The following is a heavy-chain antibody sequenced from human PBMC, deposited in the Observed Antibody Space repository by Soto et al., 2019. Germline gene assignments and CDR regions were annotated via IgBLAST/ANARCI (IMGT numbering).Heavy chain of an antibody. Sequence: QVQLVESGGGVVQPGRSLRLSCAASGFTFSSYAMHWVRQAPGKGLEWVAVISYDGSNKYYADSVKGRFTISRDNSKNTLYLQTNSLRAEDTAVYYCARTYYYDSSGYLYWGQGTLVTVSS. D-gene: IGHD3-22*01. J-gene: IGHJ4*02. V-gene: IGHV3-30-3*01. CDR2: ISYDGSNK. CDR3: ARTYYYDSSGYLY. CDR1: GFTFSSYA.